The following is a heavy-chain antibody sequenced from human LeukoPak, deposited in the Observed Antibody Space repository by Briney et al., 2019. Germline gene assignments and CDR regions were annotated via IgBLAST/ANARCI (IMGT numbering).Heavy chain of an antibody. J-gene: IGHJ4*02. Sequence: DSVKGRSTISRDNSKKTLYLQMTGLRPEDTAIYYCAKDHTRTYYYDTSGYSPDYWGQGTLVIVSS. D-gene: IGHD3-22*01. V-gene: IGHV3-30*02. CDR3: AKDHTRTYYYDTSGYSPDY.